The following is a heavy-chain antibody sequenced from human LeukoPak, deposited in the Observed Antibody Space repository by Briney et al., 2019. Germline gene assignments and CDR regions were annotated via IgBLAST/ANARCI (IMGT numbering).Heavy chain of an antibody. CDR1: GFTFSSYA. D-gene: IGHD2-2*02. J-gene: IGHJ5*02. CDR2: ISYDGSKK. CDR3: ARSRPATAILAH. V-gene: IGHV3-30*04. Sequence: GRSLRLSCAASGFTFSSYAMHWVRQAPGKGLEWVAVISYDGSKKYYADSVKGRFTISRDNSKNTLYLQMNSLRAEDTAGYYCARSRPATAILAHWGKGTLVTVSS.